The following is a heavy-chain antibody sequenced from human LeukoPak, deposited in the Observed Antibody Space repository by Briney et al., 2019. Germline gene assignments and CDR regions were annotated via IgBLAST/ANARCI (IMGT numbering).Heavy chain of an antibody. J-gene: IGHJ4*02. CDR2: ITTTAHGATT. Sequence: GGSLRLSCAVSGLTFSDVWVSWVRQAPGKGLEWVGRITTTAHGATTDYAAPVKGRFTISRDDSKNTVYLQMNSLKTEDTALYYCSEGLAYWGQGTLVTVSS. V-gene: IGHV3-15*01. CDR1: GLTFSDVW. CDR3: SEGLAY.